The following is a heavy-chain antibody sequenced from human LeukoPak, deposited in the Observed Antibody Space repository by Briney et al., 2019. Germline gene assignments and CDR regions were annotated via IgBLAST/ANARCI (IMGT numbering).Heavy chain of an antibody. CDR3: ARDIGMITFGGVIVPGLDY. Sequence: GASAKVSCKASGYTFTGYYMHWVRQAPGQGLEWMGWINPNSGGTNYAQKFQGRVTMTRDTSISTAYMELSRLRSDDTAVYYCARDIGMITFGGVIVPGLDYWGQGTLVTVSS. J-gene: IGHJ4*02. D-gene: IGHD3-16*02. CDR2: INPNSGGT. CDR1: GYTFTGYY. V-gene: IGHV1-2*02.